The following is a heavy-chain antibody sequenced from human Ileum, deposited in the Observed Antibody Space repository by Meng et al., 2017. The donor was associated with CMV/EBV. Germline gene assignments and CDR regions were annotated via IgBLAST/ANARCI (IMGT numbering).Heavy chain of an antibody. CDR1: GFTFSSYG. D-gene: IGHD5-18*01. V-gene: IGHV3-21*01. Sequence: SGFTFSSYGMNWVRQAPGKGLEWVASISNDGSYNYNADSLQGRFAISRDNAKNSLSLQMNSLRAEDTAVYYCAKGTGIYNYVSFDYWGQGTLVTVSS. CDR3: AKGTGIYNYVSFDY. CDR2: ISNDGSYN. J-gene: IGHJ4*02.